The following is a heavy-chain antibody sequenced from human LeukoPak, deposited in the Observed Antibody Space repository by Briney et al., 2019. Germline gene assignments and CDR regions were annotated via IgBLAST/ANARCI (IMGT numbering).Heavy chain of an antibody. CDR2: ISGGGGST. Sequence: PGGSLRLSCAASGFTFTSYAMTWVRQAPGKGLEWVSSISGGGGSTYYADSVKGRFTIFRDNSKNTLYLQMNSLRAEDTAIYYCAKVTGGDMITYGGLDYWGQGTLVTVSS. J-gene: IGHJ4*02. V-gene: IGHV3-23*01. D-gene: IGHD3-16*01. CDR1: GFTFTSYA. CDR3: AKVTGGDMITYGGLDY.